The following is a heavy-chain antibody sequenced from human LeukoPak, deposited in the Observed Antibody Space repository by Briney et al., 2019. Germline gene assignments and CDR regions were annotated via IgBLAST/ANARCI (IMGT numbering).Heavy chain of an antibody. D-gene: IGHD3-10*01. Sequence: KYGESLKISCKGSGYSFTSYWIGWVRQMPGKGLEWMGIIYPVDSDTRYSPSFQGQVTISADKSISTAYLQWSSLKASDTAMYYCARSTMVRGVIRIFDYWGQGTLVTVSS. J-gene: IGHJ4*02. CDR1: GYSFTSYW. CDR3: ARSTMVRGVIRIFDY. V-gene: IGHV5-51*01. CDR2: IYPVDSDT.